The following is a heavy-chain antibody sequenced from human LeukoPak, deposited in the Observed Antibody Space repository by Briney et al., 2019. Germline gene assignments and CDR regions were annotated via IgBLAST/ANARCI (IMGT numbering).Heavy chain of an antibody. V-gene: IGHV3-30-3*01. CDR2: ISYDGSNK. Sequence: PGRSLRLSCAASGFTFSSYAMHWVRQAPGKGLEWVAVISYDGSNKYYADSVKGRFTISRDNSKNTLYLQMNSLRAEDTAVYYCARHPGGGLSLSHFDYWGQGTLVTVSS. CDR1: GFTFSSYA. CDR3: ARHPGGGLSLSHFDY. D-gene: IGHD3-16*01. J-gene: IGHJ4*02.